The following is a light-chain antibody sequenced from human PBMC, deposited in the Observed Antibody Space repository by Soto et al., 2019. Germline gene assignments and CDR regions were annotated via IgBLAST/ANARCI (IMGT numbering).Light chain of an antibody. Sequence: DIQMTQSPASLSASVGDRVTITCQASQDIGDHLHWYQHKPGEAPRLLIYDASYLETGDPPWFSGSRSGTDFTLTIISLRPQDVATYYCQQSDNLPITFGQGTRVDI. CDR3: QQSDNLPIT. CDR1: QDIGDH. V-gene: IGKV1-33*01. CDR2: DAS. J-gene: IGKJ5*01.